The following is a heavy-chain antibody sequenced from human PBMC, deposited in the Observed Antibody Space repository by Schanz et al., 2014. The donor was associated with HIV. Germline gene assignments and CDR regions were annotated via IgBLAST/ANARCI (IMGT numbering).Heavy chain of an antibody. Sequence: QVQLVESGGGVVQPGRSLRLSCAAAGFTFSNYDIHWVRQAPGEGLTWVAIISSNGRGKYYADSVRGRFTLSRDNSKNTVLLQMNSMTNADTAVYYCARGELGRAFDIWGQGTMVTVSS. V-gene: IGHV3-30*03. CDR2: ISSNGRGK. J-gene: IGHJ3*02. D-gene: IGHD3-16*01. CDR1: GFTFSNYD. CDR3: ARGELGRAFDI.